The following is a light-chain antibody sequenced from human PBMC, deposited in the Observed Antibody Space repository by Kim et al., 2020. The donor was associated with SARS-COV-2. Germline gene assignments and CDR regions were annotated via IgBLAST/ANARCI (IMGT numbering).Light chain of an antibody. V-gene: IGLV2-8*01. CDR1: SSDVGGYNY. CDR3: GSYGGRDNFYV. CDR2: EVN. J-gene: IGLJ1*01. Sequence: QSVTISCTGTSSDVGGYNYVSWYQQHPGKAPKLIIYEVNERPSGVPDRFSGSKSGNTASLTVSGLQAEDEADYYCGSYGGRDNFYVFGTGTKVTVL.